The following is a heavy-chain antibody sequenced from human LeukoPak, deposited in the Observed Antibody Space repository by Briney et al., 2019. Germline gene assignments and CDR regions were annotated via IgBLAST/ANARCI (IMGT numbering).Heavy chain of an antibody. CDR1: GFTFSTYT. CDR2: INTGGGT. V-gene: IGHV3-23*01. CDR3: ARGLDSVTWGPFDI. D-gene: IGHD2-2*03. Sequence: GGSLRLSCAASGFTFSTYTMSWVRQAPGKGLEWVSAINTGGGTSSADSVKGRFTISRDNSESTLYLQMSSLRSEDTAVYYCARGLDSVTWGPFDIWGQGTVVTVSS. J-gene: IGHJ3*02.